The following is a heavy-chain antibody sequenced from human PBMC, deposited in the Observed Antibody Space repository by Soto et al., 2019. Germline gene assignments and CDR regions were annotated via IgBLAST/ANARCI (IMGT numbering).Heavy chain of an antibody. CDR1: GYTFSSYA. Sequence: WGCLRLSSAASGYTFSSYAMSWVRQEPGQGLEWVSAISGSGGSTYYADSVKGRFTISRDNSKNTLYLQMNSLRAEDTAVYYCAREVFFYGDSPFFDIWGQGTMVTVSS. V-gene: IGHV3-23*01. CDR2: ISGSGGST. J-gene: IGHJ3*02. CDR3: AREVFFYGDSPFFDI. D-gene: IGHD4-17*01.